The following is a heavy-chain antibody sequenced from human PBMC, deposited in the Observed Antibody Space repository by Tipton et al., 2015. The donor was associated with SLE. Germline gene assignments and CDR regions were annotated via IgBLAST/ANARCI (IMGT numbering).Heavy chain of an antibody. CDR2: IYPGDSDT. V-gene: IGHV5-51*03. CDR3: ARVYSGSWPTGEIYYYYYMDV. D-gene: IGHD6-13*01. Sequence: QLVQSGAEVKKPGESLKISCKGSGYSFTSYWIGWVRQMPGKGLEWMGIIYPGDSDTRYSPSFQGQVTISADKSISTAYLQWSSLKASDTAMYYCARVYSGSWPTGEIYYYYYMDVWGKGTTVTVSS. CDR1: GYSFTSYW. J-gene: IGHJ6*03.